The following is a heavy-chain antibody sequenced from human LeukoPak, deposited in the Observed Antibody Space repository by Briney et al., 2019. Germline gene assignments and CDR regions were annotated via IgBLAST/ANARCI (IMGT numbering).Heavy chain of an antibody. J-gene: IGHJ4*02. Sequence: PSETLSLTCTVSGGSISSSSYYWGWIRQPPGKGLEWIGSIYYSGSTYYNPSLKSRVTISVDTSKNQFSLKLSSVTAADTAVYYCARQLRFLEWLLDRTTTKFNYWGQGTLVTVSS. CDR1: GGSISSSSYY. V-gene: IGHV4-39*01. CDR2: IYYSGST. CDR3: ARQLRFLEWLLDRTTTKFNY. D-gene: IGHD3-3*01.